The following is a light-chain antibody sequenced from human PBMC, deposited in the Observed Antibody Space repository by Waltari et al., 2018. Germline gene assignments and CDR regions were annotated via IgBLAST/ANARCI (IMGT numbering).Light chain of an antibody. Sequence: SYDLTQPPSVSVSPGQTARISCSGDTLAKIYVSWYQQRPGQAPVMLIYKDSVRPSEIPERFSASSSGTTATLTITGVQAEDEADYYCQSTDSSDSLFLFGGGTKLTFV. V-gene: IGLV3-25*03. CDR2: KDS. CDR1: TLAKIY. CDR3: QSTDSSDSLFL. J-gene: IGLJ2*01.